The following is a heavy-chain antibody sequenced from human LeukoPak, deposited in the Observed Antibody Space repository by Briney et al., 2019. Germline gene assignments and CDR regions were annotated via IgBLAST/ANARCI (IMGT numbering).Heavy chain of an antibody. Sequence: PGGSLRLSCAASGFTFSSFAMSWVRQAPGKGLEWVSGISGSGGSTYYADSVKGWFTISRDRSKDTLYLQMNSLRAEDTALYYCAKDSYYDRSGYYSTWGQGTLVTVSS. V-gene: IGHV3-23*01. J-gene: IGHJ4*02. CDR3: AKDSYYDRSGYYST. CDR2: ISGSGGST. CDR1: GFTFSSFA. D-gene: IGHD3-22*01.